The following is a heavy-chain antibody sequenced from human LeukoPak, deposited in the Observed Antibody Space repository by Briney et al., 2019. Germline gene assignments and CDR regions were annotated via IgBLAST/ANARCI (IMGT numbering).Heavy chain of an antibody. J-gene: IGHJ4*02. D-gene: IGHD6-6*01. CDR3: ARAGAYSSSSSAGL. V-gene: IGHV3-7*01. Sequence: GGSLRLSCAASGFTFSSYWMSWVRQPPGKGVEWVAIILQDGSEKQYVASVKGRFTIWRDKEKNSVYVKMNILRAEDTAVYYCARAGAYSSSSSAGLCGQGTLATVSS. CDR1: GFTFSSYW. CDR2: ILQDGSEK.